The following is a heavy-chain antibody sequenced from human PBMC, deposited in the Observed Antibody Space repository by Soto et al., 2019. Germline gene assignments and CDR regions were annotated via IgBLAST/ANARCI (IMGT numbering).Heavy chain of an antibody. J-gene: IGHJ6*02. CDR1: GFTFSSYE. Sequence: GGSLRLSCAASGFTFSSYEMNWVRQAPGKGLEWVSYISSSGSTIYYADSVKGRFTISRDNAKNSLYLQMNSLRAEDTAVYYCARDSQGSSWYAGYYYYYGMDVWGQGTTVTVS. D-gene: IGHD6-13*01. V-gene: IGHV3-48*03. CDR2: ISSSGSTI. CDR3: ARDSQGSSWYAGYYYYYGMDV.